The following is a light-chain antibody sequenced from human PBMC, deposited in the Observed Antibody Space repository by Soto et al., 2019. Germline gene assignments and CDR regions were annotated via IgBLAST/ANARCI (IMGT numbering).Light chain of an antibody. V-gene: IGKV3-15*01. CDR1: YDLSSR. J-gene: IGKJ4*01. Sequence: EIVMTQSPVTLSVSPGERATISCRASYDLSSRLAWYQQKPGQAPRLLIFDASTRATSVPARFSGSGSGTEVTLTISGLQSVDFAVYFCQHYTNWPLTFGGGTKVEIK. CDR3: QHYTNWPLT. CDR2: DAS.